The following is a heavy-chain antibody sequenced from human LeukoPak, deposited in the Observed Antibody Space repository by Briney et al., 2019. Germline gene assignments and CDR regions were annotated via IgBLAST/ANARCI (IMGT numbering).Heavy chain of an antibody. Sequence: SVKVSCKASGGTFSSYTISWVRQAPGQGLEWMGRIIPILGIANYAQKFQGRVTITADKSTSTAYMELSSLRPEDTAVYYCARDFFDCSSTSCLYKYNWFDPWGQGTLVTVSS. D-gene: IGHD2-2*01. CDR3: ARDFFDCSSTSCLYKYNWFDP. CDR2: IIPILGIA. J-gene: IGHJ5*02. CDR1: GGTFSSYT. V-gene: IGHV1-69*04.